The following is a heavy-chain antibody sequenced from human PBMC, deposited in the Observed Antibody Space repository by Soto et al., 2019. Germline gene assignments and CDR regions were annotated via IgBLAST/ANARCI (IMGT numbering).Heavy chain of an antibody. Sequence: SETLSLTCAVSGCSISSSNWWSWVHEPPGKGLEWIGEIYHSGSTNYNPSLKSRVTISVDKSKNQFSLKLSSVTAADTAVYYCARVAVAGTRVDYWGQGTLVTVSS. J-gene: IGHJ4*02. CDR1: GCSISSSNW. D-gene: IGHD6-19*01. CDR2: IYHSGST. V-gene: IGHV4-4*02. CDR3: ARVAVAGTRVDY.